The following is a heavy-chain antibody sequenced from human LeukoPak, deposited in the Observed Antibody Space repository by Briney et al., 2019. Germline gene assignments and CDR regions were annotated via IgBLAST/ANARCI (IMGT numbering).Heavy chain of an antibody. V-gene: IGHV3-74*01. CDR1: GFTFSSYW. J-gene: IGHJ3*02. Sequence: PGRSLRLSCAASGFTFSSYWMHWVRQAPGKGLVWVSRINSDGSSTSYADSVKGRFAISRDNSKNTLYLQMNSLRAEDTAVYYCVQEGPRGLAFDIWGQGTKVTVSS. CDR2: INSDGSST. CDR3: VQEGPRGLAFDI.